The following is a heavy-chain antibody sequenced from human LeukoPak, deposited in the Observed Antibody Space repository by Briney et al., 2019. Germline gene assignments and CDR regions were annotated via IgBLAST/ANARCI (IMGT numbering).Heavy chain of an antibody. CDR2: INHSGST. V-gene: IGHV4-34*01. Sequence: PSETLSLTCAVYGGSFSGYYWSWIRQPPGKGLEWIGEINHSGSTNYIPSLKSRVTISVDTSKNQFSLKLSSVTAADTAVYYCARRLLGRGNGGQPGGRGAFDIWGQGTMVTVSS. CDR1: GGSFSGYY. J-gene: IGHJ3*02. CDR3: ARRLLGRGNGGQPGGRGAFDI. D-gene: IGHD4-23*01.